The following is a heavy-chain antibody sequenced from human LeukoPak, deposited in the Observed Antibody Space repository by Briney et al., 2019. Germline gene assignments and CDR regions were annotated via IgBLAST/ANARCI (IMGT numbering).Heavy chain of an antibody. D-gene: IGHD1-14*01. J-gene: IGHJ3*01. Sequence: GGGLRLSCVASVFTFSAYSMIWVRQAPAKGLEWVSSISSSSSHIYYTDSLMGRFAVSRDNAKSSLDLQMNSLRVEDTAVYYCARVTRNSGVFDVWGQGTMVTVSS. CDR3: ARVTRNSGVFDV. CDR1: VFTFSAYS. V-gene: IGHV3-21*06. CDR2: ISSSSSHI.